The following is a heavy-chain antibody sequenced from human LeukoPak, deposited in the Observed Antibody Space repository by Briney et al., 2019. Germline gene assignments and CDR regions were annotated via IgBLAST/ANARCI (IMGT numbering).Heavy chain of an antibody. J-gene: IGHJ4*02. CDR3: ARTPTISTD. Sequence: PGGSLRLSCAASGFTFSSYSMNWVRQAPGKGLEWVSYISSSSTIYYADSVKGRFTISRDNAKNSLYLQMNSLRAEDTAVYYCARTPTISTDWGQGTLVTVSS. D-gene: IGHD3-3*01. CDR2: ISSSSTI. CDR1: GFTFSSYS. V-gene: IGHV3-48*04.